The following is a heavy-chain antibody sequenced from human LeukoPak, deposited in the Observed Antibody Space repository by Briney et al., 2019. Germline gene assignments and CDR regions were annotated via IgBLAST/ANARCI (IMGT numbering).Heavy chain of an antibody. CDR1: GYNFSNYW. Sequence: PGESLKISCKSSGYNFSNYWIGWVRQMPGKGLEWMAIIYPGDSDTRYGSSFQGQVTISADKSISTAYLQWSSLKASDTAIYYCARVKVVVTTPNYFDFWGQGTLVTVSS. D-gene: IGHD2-21*02. CDR3: ARVKVVVTTPNYFDF. CDR2: IYPGDSDT. V-gene: IGHV5-51*01. J-gene: IGHJ4*02.